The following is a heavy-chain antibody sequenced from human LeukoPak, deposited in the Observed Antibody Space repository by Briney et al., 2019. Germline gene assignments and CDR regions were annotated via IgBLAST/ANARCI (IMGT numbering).Heavy chain of an antibody. CDR2: IYYSGST. D-gene: IGHD3-22*01. CDR3: ARDTYDSSGYSKFDY. CDR1: GGSVSSGSYY. V-gene: IGHV4-61*01. Sequence: PSETLSLTCTVSGGSVSSGSYYWSWIRQPPGKGLEWIGYIYYSGSTNYNPSLKSRVTMSLDTSKNQFSLKLSSVTAADTAVYYCARDTYDSSGYSKFDYWGQGTQVTVSS. J-gene: IGHJ4*02.